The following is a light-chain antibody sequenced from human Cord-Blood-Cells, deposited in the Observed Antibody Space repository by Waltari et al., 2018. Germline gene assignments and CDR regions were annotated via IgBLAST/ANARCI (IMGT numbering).Light chain of an antibody. CDR2: DLS. Sequence: QSALTQHASVSGSPGHSLTISCTGRSSDVVGYNYVSWYQQPPGKAPKLMIYDLSNRPSGVSNRFSGSKSGNTASLTISGLQAEDEADYYCSSYTSSSTPYVFGTGPQVTVL. CDR3: SSYTSSSTPYV. J-gene: IGLJ1*01. V-gene: IGLV2-14*01. CDR1: SSDVVGYNY.